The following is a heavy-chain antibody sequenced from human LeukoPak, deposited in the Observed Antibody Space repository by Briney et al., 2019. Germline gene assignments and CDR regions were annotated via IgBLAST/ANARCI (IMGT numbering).Heavy chain of an antibody. CDR3: AREGLAVAAAHPFAY. CDR2: IYPGDSDT. V-gene: IGHV5-51*01. Sequence: GESLKISCKGSGYSFTSYWIGWVRQMPGKGLEWMGIIYPGDSDTRYNPSFQGQVTISADKSISTAYLQWSSLTASDTAMYYCAREGLAVAAAHPFAYWGQGTLVTVSS. J-gene: IGHJ4*02. D-gene: IGHD6-13*01. CDR1: GYSFTSYW.